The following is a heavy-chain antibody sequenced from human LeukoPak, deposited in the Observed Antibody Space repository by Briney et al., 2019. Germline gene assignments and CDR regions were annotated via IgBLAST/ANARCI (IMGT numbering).Heavy chain of an antibody. CDR1: GFTFSDYA. CDR3: ARHDSFIPY. D-gene: IGHD3-16*02. CDR2: ISDSGGST. V-gene: IGHV3-23*01. Sequence: GGSLRLSCVASGFTFSDYAMSWVRQAPGKGLEWVSGISDSGGSTYYADSGKGRCTISRDNSKNTVSLQMNNLRAEDTAVYFCARHDSFIPYWGQGTLVTVTS. J-gene: IGHJ4*02.